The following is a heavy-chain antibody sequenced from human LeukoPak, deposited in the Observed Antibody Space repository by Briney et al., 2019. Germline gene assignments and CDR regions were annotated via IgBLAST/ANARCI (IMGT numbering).Heavy chain of an antibody. CDR3: ARSGGSGWYSDY. J-gene: IGHJ4*02. D-gene: IGHD6-19*01. Sequence: GGSLRLSCAASGFTLSSFGFHWVRQAPGKGLEWVALIWDDGSNKNCAESVKGRFTISRDDSKNTVYLQMNSLRAEDTAVYYCARSGGSGWYSDYWGQGTLVTVSS. V-gene: IGHV3-33*01. CDR2: IWDDGSNK. CDR1: GFTLSSFG.